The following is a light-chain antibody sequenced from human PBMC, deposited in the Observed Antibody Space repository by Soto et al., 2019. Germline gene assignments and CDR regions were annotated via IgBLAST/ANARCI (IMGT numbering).Light chain of an antibody. CDR2: DNN. J-gene: IGLJ2*01. V-gene: IGLV1-51*01. Sequence: QSVLTQPPSVSAAPGQTVTISCSGSSSNIENNYVSWYQQLPGTAPKLLIYDNNNRPSEIPDRFSGSKSGTSATLGITGLQTGDEADYHCGTWDSSLNGVVFGGGTKLTVL. CDR1: SSNIENNY. CDR3: GTWDSSLNGVV.